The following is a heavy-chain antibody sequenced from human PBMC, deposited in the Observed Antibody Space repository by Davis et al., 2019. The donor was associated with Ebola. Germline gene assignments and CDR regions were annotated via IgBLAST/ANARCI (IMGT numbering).Heavy chain of an antibody. Sequence: PSETLSLTCAVSGYSISSGYYWGWIRQPPGKGLEWIGSIYHSGSTYYNPSLKSRVTISVDTSKNQFSLKLSSVTAADTAVYYCARGPRNIVVVHAHYWFDPWGQGTLVTVSS. CDR2: IYHSGST. CDR3: ARGPRNIVVVHAHYWFDP. CDR1: GYSISSGYY. V-gene: IGHV4-38-2*01. D-gene: IGHD2-2*01. J-gene: IGHJ5*02.